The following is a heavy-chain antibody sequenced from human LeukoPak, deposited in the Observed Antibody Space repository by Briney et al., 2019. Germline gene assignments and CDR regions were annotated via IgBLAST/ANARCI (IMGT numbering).Heavy chain of an antibody. J-gene: IGHJ5*02. V-gene: IGHV1-69*06. D-gene: IGHD2-2*01. Sequence: SVKVSCKASGGTFSSYAISWVRQAPGQGLEWMGGIIPIFGTANYAQKFQGRVTITADKSTSTAYMELSSLRSEDTAVYYCASPMGHCSSTSCPFDPWGQGTLVTVSS. CDR1: GGTFSSYA. CDR2: IIPIFGTA. CDR3: ASPMGHCSSTSCPFDP.